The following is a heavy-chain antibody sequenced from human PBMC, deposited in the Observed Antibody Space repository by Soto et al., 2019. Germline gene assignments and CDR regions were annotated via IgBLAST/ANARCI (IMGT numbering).Heavy chain of an antibody. J-gene: IGHJ6*02. CDR2: ISPYNGHT. V-gene: IGHV1-18*01. D-gene: IGHD2-2*01. CDR3: ARDLTIVPATHPRLENYGMDV. Sequence: QVQLVQSAGEVKKPGASVKVSCKASGYSFTSYGISWVRRAPGQGLEWMGWISPYNGHTQFVQRFQGRVTMTTDTSTKTAYMELRNLRSDDTAHYYCARDLTIVPATHPRLENYGMDVWGQGTTFIVSS. CDR1: GYSFTSYG.